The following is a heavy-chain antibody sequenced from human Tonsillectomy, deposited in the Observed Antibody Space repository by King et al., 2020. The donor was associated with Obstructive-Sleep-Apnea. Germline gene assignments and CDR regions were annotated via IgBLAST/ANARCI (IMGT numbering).Heavy chain of an antibody. D-gene: IGHD3-22*01. CDR3: ARVIADYYDSRKNAFDI. CDR2: ISYDGSNK. Sequence: VQLVESGGGVVQPGRSLRLSCAASGFTFSSYAMHWVRQAPGKGLEWVAVISYDGSNKYYADSVKGRFTISRDNSKNTLYLQMNSLRAEDTAVYYCARVIADYYDSRKNAFDIWGQGTMVTVSS. J-gene: IGHJ3*02. V-gene: IGHV3-30*04. CDR1: GFTFSSYA.